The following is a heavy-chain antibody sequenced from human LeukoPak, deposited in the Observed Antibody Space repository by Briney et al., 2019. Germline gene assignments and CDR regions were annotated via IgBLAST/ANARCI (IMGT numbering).Heavy chain of an antibody. D-gene: IGHD3-10*01. V-gene: IGHV3-21*01. CDR2: ISSSSSYI. Sequence: PGGSLRLSRAASGFTFSSYSMNWVRQAPGKGLGWVSSISSSSSYIYYADSVKGRFTISRDNAKNSLYLQMNSLRAEDTAVYYCARPRPAYGSGNLIQWERPNGDAFDIWGQGTMVTVSS. J-gene: IGHJ3*02. CDR1: GFTFSSYS. CDR3: ARPRPAYGSGNLIQWERPNGDAFDI.